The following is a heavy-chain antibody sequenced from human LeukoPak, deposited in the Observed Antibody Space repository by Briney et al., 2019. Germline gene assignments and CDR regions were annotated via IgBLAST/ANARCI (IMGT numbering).Heavy chain of an antibody. D-gene: IGHD6-19*01. CDR1: GFTFSTYA. CDR2: IGGGGPTT. V-gene: IGHV3-23*01. CDR3: ARGFLGGTDQYFDS. Sequence: GGSLRLSCAASGFTFSTYAMNWVRQAPAKGLEWVSTIGGGGPTTDYADPVKDRFTISRDNSKNTPYLQMNSLRAEDTAVYFCARGFLGGTDQYFDSWGQGTLVTVSS. J-gene: IGHJ4*02.